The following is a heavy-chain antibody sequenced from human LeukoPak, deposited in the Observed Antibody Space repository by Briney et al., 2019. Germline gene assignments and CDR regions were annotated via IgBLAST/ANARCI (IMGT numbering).Heavy chain of an antibody. CDR3: ARSSLWFGETFDY. D-gene: IGHD3-10*01. J-gene: IGHJ4*02. Sequence: GGSLRLSCAASGFTFTNYAMHWVRQAPGKGLVWVSRINTDGSSTSYADSVKGRFTISRDNSKNTLYLQMNSLRAEDTAVYYCARSSLWFGETFDYWGQGTLVTVSS. CDR1: GFTFTNYA. V-gene: IGHV3-74*01. CDR2: INTDGSST.